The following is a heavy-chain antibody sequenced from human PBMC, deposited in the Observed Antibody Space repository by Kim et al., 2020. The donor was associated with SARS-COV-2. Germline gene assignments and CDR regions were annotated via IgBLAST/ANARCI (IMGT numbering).Heavy chain of an antibody. CDR3: AKDRITIFGVVRIDYYYGMDV. V-gene: IGHV3-43*02. Sequence: GGSLRLSCAASGFTFDDYAMHWVRQAPGKGLEWVSLISGDGGSTYYADSVKGRFTISRDNSKNSLYLQMNSLRTEDTALYYCAKDRITIFGVVRIDYYYGMDVWGQGTTVTVSS. CDR2: ISGDGGST. CDR1: GFTFDDYA. J-gene: IGHJ6*02. D-gene: IGHD3-3*01.